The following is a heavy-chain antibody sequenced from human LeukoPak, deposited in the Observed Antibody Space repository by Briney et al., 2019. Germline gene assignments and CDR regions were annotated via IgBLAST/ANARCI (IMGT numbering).Heavy chain of an antibody. CDR2: IKSDGSVT. CDR3: ARDHDAVGTTIDH. J-gene: IGHJ4*02. CDR1: VFTFSSYW. D-gene: IGHD1-14*01. V-gene: IGHV3-74*01. Sequence: GGSLRLSCAASVFTFSSYWMHRVRQAPGEGLVWVSRIKSDGSVTWYADSVKCRFTISRDNAKNMLYLQMNSLRDEDTAVYFCARDHDAVGTTIDHWGQGTLVTVSS.